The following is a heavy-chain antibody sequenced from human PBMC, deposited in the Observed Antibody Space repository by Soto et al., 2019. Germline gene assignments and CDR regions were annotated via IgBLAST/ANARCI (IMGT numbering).Heavy chain of an antibody. V-gene: IGHV4-34*01. D-gene: IGHD3-22*01. CDR1: GGSFSGYY. Sequence: SETLSLTCAVYGGSFSGYYWSWIRQPPGKGLEWIGEINHSGSTNYNPSLKSRVTISVDTSKNQFSLKLSSVTAADTAVYYCARGWDYYDPLDYWGQGTLVTVSS. J-gene: IGHJ4*02. CDR2: INHSGST. CDR3: ARGWDYYDPLDY.